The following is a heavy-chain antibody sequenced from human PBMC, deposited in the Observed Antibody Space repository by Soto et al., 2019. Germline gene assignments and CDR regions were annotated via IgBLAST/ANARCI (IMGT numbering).Heavy chain of an antibody. CDR1: GDGPLW. Sequence: QVQLQESGPGLVKPSETLSLTCAVSGDGPLWWSWVRPSPGKGLEWMGEIGRDGATNYNPSLKSRVSMSVDTARSQFCQRLNSVTAAGTAPYSCATQTISYTRDVWGPGTTVTGSS. D-gene: IGHD3-3*01. CDR3: ATQTISYTRDV. CDR2: IGRDGAT. V-gene: IGHV4-4*02. J-gene: IGHJ6*02.